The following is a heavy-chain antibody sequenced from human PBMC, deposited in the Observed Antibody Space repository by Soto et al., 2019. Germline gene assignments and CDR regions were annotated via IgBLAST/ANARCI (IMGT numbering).Heavy chain of an antibody. Sequence: SETLSLTCTVSGGSISSYYWSWIRQPPGKGLEWIGYIYYSGSTNYNPSLKSRVTISVDTSKNQFSLKLSSVTAADTAVYYCAREIRHPSSGWYKGENWLDPWGQGTLVTVYS. CDR3: AREIRHPSSGWYKGENWLDP. CDR1: GGSISSYY. J-gene: IGHJ5*02. CDR2: IYYSGST. D-gene: IGHD6-19*01. V-gene: IGHV4-59*01.